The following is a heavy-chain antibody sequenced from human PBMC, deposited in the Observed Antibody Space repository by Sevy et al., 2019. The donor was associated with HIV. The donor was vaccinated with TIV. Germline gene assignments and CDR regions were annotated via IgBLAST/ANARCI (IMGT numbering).Heavy chain of an antibody. CDR1: ELGFSSHS. CDR2: ISGIGTPI. D-gene: IGHD7-27*01. J-gene: IGHJ4*02. Sequence: GGSLRLSCTYSELGFSSHSFNWVRQAPGKGLEWISYISGIGTPISYLDSLRGRFTISRDNAKNSLFLQMNNLRDDDLYCYGCARDLHWAFDQWGQGTLVTVSS. V-gene: IGHV3-48*02. CDR3: ARDLHWAFDQ.